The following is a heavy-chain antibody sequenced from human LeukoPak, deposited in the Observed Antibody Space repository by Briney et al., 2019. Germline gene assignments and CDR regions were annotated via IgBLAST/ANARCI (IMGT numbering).Heavy chain of an antibody. J-gene: IGHJ5*02. D-gene: IGHD6-19*01. Sequence: SETLSLTCAVYGGSFSGYYWSWIRQPPGKGLEWIGEINHSGSTNYNPSLKSRVTISIDTSKNQFSLKLSSVTAADTAVYYCARYYLQWLARSTNWFDPWGQGTLVTVSS. CDR1: GGSFSGYY. V-gene: IGHV4-34*01. CDR3: ARYYLQWLARSTNWFDP. CDR2: INHSGST.